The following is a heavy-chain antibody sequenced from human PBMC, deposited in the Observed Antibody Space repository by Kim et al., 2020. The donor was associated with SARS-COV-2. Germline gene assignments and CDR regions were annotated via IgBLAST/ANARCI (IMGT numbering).Heavy chain of an antibody. D-gene: IGHD2-15*01. Sequence: SETLSLTCTVSGGSISSGGYYWSWIRQHPGKGLEWIGYIYYSGRTYYNPSLKSRVTISVDTSKNQFSLKLSSVTAADTAVYYCAREAGRYCSGGSCYDYWGQGTLVTVSS. CDR1: GGSISSGGYY. J-gene: IGHJ4*02. V-gene: IGHV4-31*03. CDR2: IYYSGRT. CDR3: AREAGRYCSGGSCYDY.